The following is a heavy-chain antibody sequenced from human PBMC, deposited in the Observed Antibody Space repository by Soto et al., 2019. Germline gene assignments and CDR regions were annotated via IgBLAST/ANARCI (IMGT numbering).Heavy chain of an antibody. CDR1: GFTFSSYG. D-gene: IGHD3-22*01. CDR3: AREGWDYYDSSGYFTRDYYYGMDV. Sequence: PGGFLRLSCAASGFTFSSYGMHWVRQAPGKGLEWVAVIWYDGSNKYYADSVKGRFTISRDNSKNTLYLQMNSLRAEETAVYYCAREGWDYYDSSGYFTRDYYYGMDVWGQGTTVTVSS. J-gene: IGHJ6*02. CDR2: IWYDGSNK. V-gene: IGHV3-33*01.